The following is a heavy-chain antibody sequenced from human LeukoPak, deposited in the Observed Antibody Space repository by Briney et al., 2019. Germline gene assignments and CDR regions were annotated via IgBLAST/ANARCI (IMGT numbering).Heavy chain of an antibody. V-gene: IGHV3-33*06. Sequence: PGRSLRLSCAASGFTFSSYGMHWVRQAPGKGLEWVAVILNDGSQEKYADSVKGRFTISRDNSKNTLYLQMNSLRAEDTAVYYCAKDSQFGTAMVTNFGVDYWGRGTLVTVSS. CDR1: GFTFSSYG. CDR3: AKDSQFGTAMVTNFGVDY. D-gene: IGHD5-18*01. CDR2: ILNDGSQE. J-gene: IGHJ4*02.